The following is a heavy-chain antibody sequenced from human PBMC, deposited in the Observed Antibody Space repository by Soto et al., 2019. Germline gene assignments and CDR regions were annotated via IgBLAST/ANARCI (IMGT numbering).Heavy chain of an antibody. CDR3: ARGKAVGGHGDYDY. CDR2: IKSDESST. Sequence: EVQLVESGGGLVQPGGSLRLSCAASGFTFSNYWMHWVRQAPGKGLVWVSRIKSDESSTNYADSVKGRFTISRDNXMNTRDLQMNSLRAEDAAVYYCARGKAVGGHGDYDYWGQGTLVTVSS. V-gene: IGHV3-74*01. D-gene: IGHD4-17*01. J-gene: IGHJ4*02. CDR1: GFTFSNYW.